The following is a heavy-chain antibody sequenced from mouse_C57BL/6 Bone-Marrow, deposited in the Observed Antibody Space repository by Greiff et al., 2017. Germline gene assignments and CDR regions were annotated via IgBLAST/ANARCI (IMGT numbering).Heavy chain of an antibody. CDR1: GFTFSDYG. D-gene: IGHD4-1*01. CDR2: ISSGSSTI. Sequence: EVMLVESGGGLVKPGGSLKLSCAASGFTFSDYGMHWVRQAPEKGLEWVAYISSGSSTIYYADTVKGRFTISRDKAKNTLFLQMTSLRSEDTAMYYGAKHWEGYAMDYWGQGTSVTGSS. J-gene: IGHJ4*01. CDR3: AKHWEGYAMDY. V-gene: IGHV5-17*01.